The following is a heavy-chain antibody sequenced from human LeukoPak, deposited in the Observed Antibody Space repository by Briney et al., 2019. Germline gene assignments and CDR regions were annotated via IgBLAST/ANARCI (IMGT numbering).Heavy chain of an antibody. V-gene: IGHV3-30*02. J-gene: IGHJ4*02. D-gene: IGHD3-22*01. CDR1: GFAFNNYG. CDR3: AGGHSSGYYPIDY. Sequence: GGSLRLSCAASGFAFNNYGMHWVRQAPGKGLEWLAFIRYDGSNTYYADSVKGRFTISRDNSKNTLFLQMNSLRAEDTAVYYCAGGHSSGYYPIDYWGQGSLVTVSS. CDR2: IRYDGSNT.